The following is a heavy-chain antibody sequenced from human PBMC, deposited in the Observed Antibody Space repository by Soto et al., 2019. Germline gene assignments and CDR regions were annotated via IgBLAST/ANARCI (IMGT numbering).Heavy chain of an antibody. CDR1: GGTFSSYG. Sequence: SVKVSCKASGGTFSSYGITWVRQAPGQGLEWMGGIIPLFGTTNYAQKFQGRVTITADESTSTAYMELSSLRSEDTAVYYCATTPKYGSGSYPDYWGQGTLVTVSS. CDR3: ATTPKYGSGSYPDY. V-gene: IGHV1-69*13. D-gene: IGHD3-10*01. J-gene: IGHJ4*02. CDR2: IIPLFGTT.